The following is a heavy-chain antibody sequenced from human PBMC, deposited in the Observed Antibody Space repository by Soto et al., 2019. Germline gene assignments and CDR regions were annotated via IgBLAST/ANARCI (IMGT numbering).Heavy chain of an antibody. CDR2: IYYSGST. D-gene: IGHD2-15*01. V-gene: IGHV4-31*02. J-gene: IGHJ4*02. CDR1: GGSISSGGYY. Sequence: SETLSLTCTVSGGSISSGGYYWSWIRQHPGKGLEWIGYIYYSGSTYYNPSLKSRVTISVDTSKNQFSLKLSSVTAADTAVYYCARVPLGYCSGGSCSTNFDYWGQGTLVTVSS. CDR3: ARVPLGYCSGGSCSTNFDY.